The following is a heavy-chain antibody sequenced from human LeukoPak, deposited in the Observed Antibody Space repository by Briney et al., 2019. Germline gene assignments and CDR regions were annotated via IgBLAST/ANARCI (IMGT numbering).Heavy chain of an antibody. CDR3: ARDGVVVVGTQDYYSYMDV. D-gene: IGHD2-21*01. Sequence: PGRSLRLSCAASGFTFSSFAMHWVRQAPGKGLEWVAVISFDGRNKNYADSVEGRFTFFRGNSKNTLYLQMNSLRIEDTAVYYCARDGVVVVGTQDYYSYMDVWGKGTTVTVSS. CDR2: ISFDGRNK. J-gene: IGHJ6*03. V-gene: IGHV3-30*04. CDR1: GFTFSSFA.